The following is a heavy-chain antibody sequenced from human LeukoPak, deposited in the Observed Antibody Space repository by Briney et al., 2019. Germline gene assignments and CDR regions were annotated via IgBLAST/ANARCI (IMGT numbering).Heavy chain of an antibody. V-gene: IGHV1-2*02. D-gene: IGHD3-10*01. CDR2: IYPKSGDT. Sequence: ASVKVSCKASGYTFTDYYIHWVRQAPGQGLEWMGYIYPKSGDTKYAQKFQGRVTMTRNTSISTAYMELSSLRSEDTAVYYCAIDGEYYYGSGSLLNPGPQRFDPWGQGTLVTVSS. CDR1: GYTFTDYY. CDR3: AIDGEYYYGSGSLLNPGPQRFDP. J-gene: IGHJ5*02.